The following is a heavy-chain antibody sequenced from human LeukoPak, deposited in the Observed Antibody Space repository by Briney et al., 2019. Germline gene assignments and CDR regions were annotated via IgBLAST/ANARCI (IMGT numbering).Heavy chain of an antibody. Sequence: GGSLRLSGAASGFSFSSYSINWVRQAPGKGLEWVSYISGDGNAKHYTDSVKGRFTISRDNAKNALYLQMNSLRAEDTAVYFCARDYVYAFDYWGQGTLVTVSS. CDR3: ARDYVYAFDY. CDR1: GFSFSSYS. J-gene: IGHJ4*02. V-gene: IGHV3-48*01. D-gene: IGHD2/OR15-2a*01. CDR2: ISGDGNAK.